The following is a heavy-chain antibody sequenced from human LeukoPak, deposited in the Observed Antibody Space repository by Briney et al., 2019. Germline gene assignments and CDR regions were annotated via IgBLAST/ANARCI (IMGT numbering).Heavy chain of an antibody. V-gene: IGHV1-69*06. CDR3: ARKVPNDSSGYYYRGQFDP. J-gene: IGHJ5*02. CDR1: VGTFSSYA. Sequence: GASVKVSCKASVGTFSSYAISWVRQAPGQGLEWMGGIIPIFGTANYAQKFQGRVTITADKSTSTAYMELSSLRSEDTAVYYCARKVPNDSSGYYYRGQFDPWGQGTLVTVSS. CDR2: IIPIFGTA. D-gene: IGHD3-22*01.